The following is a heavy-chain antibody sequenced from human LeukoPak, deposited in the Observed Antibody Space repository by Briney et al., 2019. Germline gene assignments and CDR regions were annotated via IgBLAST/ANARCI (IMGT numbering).Heavy chain of an antibody. CDR2: ISWNSGSI. Sequence: SLRLSCAASGFTFSSYAMNWVRQAPGKGLEGVSGISWNSGSIGYADSVKGRFTISRDNAKNSLYLQMNSLRAEDTALYYCAKDRSRGYYDSSGYFQHYYFDYWGQGTLVTVSS. J-gene: IGHJ4*02. V-gene: IGHV3-9*01. CDR3: AKDRSRGYYDSSGYFQHYYFDY. CDR1: GFTFSSYA. D-gene: IGHD3-22*01.